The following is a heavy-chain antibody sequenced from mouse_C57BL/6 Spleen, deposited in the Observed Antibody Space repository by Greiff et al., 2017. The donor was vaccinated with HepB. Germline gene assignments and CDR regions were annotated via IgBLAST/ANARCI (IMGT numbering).Heavy chain of an antibody. D-gene: IGHD1-1*01. CDR1: GFTFSSYA. J-gene: IGHJ2*01. V-gene: IGHV5-4*01. CDR3: AREATTGRYYFDY. CDR2: ISDGGSYT. Sequence: EVNVVESGGGLVKPGGSLKLSCAASGFTFSSYAMSWVRQTPEKRLEWVATISDGGSYTYYPDNVKGRFTISRDNAKNNLYLQMSHLKSEDTAMYYCAREATTGRYYFDYWGQGTTLTVSS.